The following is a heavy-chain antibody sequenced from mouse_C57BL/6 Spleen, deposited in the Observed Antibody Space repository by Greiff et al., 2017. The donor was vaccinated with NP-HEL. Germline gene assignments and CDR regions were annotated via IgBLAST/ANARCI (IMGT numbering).Heavy chain of an antibody. CDR3: ARRDGNSYAMDY. CDR2: IDPSDSYT. Sequence: QVQLQQSGAELVMPGASVKLSCKASGYTFTSYWMHWVKQRPGQGLEWIGEIDPSDSYTNYNQKFKGKSTLTVDKSSSTAYMQLSSLTSEDSAVYYCARRDGNSYAMDYWGQGTSVTVSS. V-gene: IGHV1-69*01. D-gene: IGHD2-1*01. J-gene: IGHJ4*01. CDR1: GYTFTSYW.